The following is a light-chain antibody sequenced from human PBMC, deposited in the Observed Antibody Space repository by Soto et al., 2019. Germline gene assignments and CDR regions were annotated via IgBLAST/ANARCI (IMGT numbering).Light chain of an antibody. J-gene: IGLJ2*01. CDR3: CSYVGAVI. CDR2: EGS. Sequence: QPVLTQPASLSGSPGQSITISCTGTSSHVSWYQHHPGKAPKLMIYEGSERPSGVSNRFSGSRSGNTASLTISGLQAEDEAYYYCCSYVGAVIFGGGTKLTVL. V-gene: IGLV2-23*01. CDR1: SSHV.